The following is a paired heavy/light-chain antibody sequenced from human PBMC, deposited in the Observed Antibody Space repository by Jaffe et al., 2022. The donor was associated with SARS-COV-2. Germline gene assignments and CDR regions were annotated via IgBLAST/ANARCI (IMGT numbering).Light chain of an antibody. Sequence: QSALTQPASVSGSPGQSITISCTGTSSDVGGYNYVSWYQQHPGKAPKLMIYDVSNRPSGVFNRFSGSKSGNTASLTISGLQAEDEADYYCSSYTTSSTLYVVFGGGTKLTVL. CDR3: SSYTTSSTLYVV. J-gene: IGLJ2*01. V-gene: IGLV2-14*01. CDR1: SSDVGGYNY. CDR2: DVS.
Heavy chain of an antibody. V-gene: IGHV3-30*04. CDR3: ASEGGYCSGGSCATYYFDY. CDR1: GFTFSSYA. Sequence: QVQLVESGGGVVQPGRSLRLSCAASGFTFSSYAMHWVRQGPGKGLEWVAVISYDGSNKYYTDSVKGRFTISRDNSKNTLYLQMNALRAEDTAVYFCASEGGYCSGGSCATYYFDYWGQGTLVTVSS. J-gene: IGHJ4*02. CDR2: ISYDGSNK. D-gene: IGHD2-15*01.